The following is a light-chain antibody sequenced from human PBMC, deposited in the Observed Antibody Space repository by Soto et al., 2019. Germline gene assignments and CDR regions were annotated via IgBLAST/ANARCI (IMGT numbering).Light chain of an antibody. CDR2: EGS. CDR3: CSYAGPFEV. Sequence: QSALTQPASVSGSPGQSITISCTGTSSDVGSYNLVSWYQQHPGKAPKLMIYEGSKLPSGVSNRFSGSKSGNTASLTISGLQAEDEAEYYCCSYAGPFEVFGTGTKLTVL. J-gene: IGLJ1*01. CDR1: SSDVGSYNL. V-gene: IGLV2-23*01.